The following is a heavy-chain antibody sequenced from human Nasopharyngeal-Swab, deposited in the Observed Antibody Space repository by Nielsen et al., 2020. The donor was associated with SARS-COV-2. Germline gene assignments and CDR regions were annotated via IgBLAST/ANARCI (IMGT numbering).Heavy chain of an antibody. CDR3: ARDSPRRGKNDY. CDR1: GFTFSGYS. Sequence: GESLKISCAASGFTFSGYSMNWVRQAPGKGLEWVSSISSSSSYIYYADSAKGRFTISRDNAKNSLYLQMNSLRAEDTAVYYCARDSPRRGKNDYWGQGTLVTVSS. D-gene: IGHD5-24*01. J-gene: IGHJ4*02. V-gene: IGHV3-21*01. CDR2: ISSSSSYI.